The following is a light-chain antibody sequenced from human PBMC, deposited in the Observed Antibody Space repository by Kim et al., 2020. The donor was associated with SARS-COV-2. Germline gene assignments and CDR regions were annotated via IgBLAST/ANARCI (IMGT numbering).Light chain of an antibody. CDR2: DAS. V-gene: IGKV1-33*01. CDR1: QDISNY. Sequence: SVGDRVTITCQASQDISNYLNWYQQKPGKAPKLLIYDASNLETGVPSRFSGSGSGTDFTFTISSLQPEDIATYYCQQYDNLQTWTFGQGTKVDIK. CDR3: QQYDNLQTWT. J-gene: IGKJ1*01.